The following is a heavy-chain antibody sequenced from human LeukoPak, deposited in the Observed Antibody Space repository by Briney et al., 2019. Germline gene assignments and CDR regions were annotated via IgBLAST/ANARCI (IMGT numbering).Heavy chain of an antibody. V-gene: IGHV4-59*01. J-gene: IGHJ5*02. CDR3: ARGHDYGAPTGP. Sequence: SETLSLTCTVSGGSISSYYWSWIRQPPGKGLEWIGYIYYSGNTNYNPSLKSRVTISVDTSKNQFSLKLSSVTAADTAVYYCARGHDYGAPTGPWGQGTLVTVSS. CDR2: IYYSGNT. D-gene: IGHD4-17*01. CDR1: GGSISSYY.